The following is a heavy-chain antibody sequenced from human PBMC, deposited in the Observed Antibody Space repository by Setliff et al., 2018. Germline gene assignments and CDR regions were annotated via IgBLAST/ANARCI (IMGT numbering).Heavy chain of an antibody. Sequence: SVKVSCKASGGTFSSYAISWVRQAPGQGLEWMGGIIPIFGTANYAQRFQGRVTITADESTSTAYMELSSLRSEDTAVYYCARDLGGVRYYGSGQGFDPWGQGTLVTVSS. D-gene: IGHD3-10*01. CDR1: GGTFSSYA. V-gene: IGHV1-69*13. CDR3: ARDLGGVRYYGSGQGFDP. J-gene: IGHJ5*02. CDR2: IIPIFGTA.